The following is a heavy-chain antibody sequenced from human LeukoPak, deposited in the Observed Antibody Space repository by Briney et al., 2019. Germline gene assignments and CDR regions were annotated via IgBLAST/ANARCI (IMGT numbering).Heavy chain of an antibody. Sequence: SLRLSCAASGFTFDDYAMHWVRQAPGKGLEWVSGISWNSGSIGYADSVKGRFTISRDNAKNSLYLQMNSLRAEDMALYYCAKDEGYYGSGIDYWGQGTLVTVSS. CDR2: ISWNSGSI. D-gene: IGHD3-10*01. CDR3: AKDEGYYGSGIDY. J-gene: IGHJ4*02. CDR1: GFTFDDYA. V-gene: IGHV3-9*03.